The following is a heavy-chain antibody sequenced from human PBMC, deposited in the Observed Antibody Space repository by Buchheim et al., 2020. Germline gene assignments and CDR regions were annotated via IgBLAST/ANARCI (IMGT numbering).Heavy chain of an antibody. CDR2: INHSGST. CDR1: GGSFSGYY. D-gene: IGHD3-9*01. Sequence: QVQLQQWGAGLLKPSETLSLTCAVYGGSFSGYYWSWIRQPPGKGLGWIGEINHSGSTNYNPSLKSRVTISVDTSKNQFSLKLSSVTAADTAVYYCARRNILTGYRMGYYYYYGMDVWGQGTT. CDR3: ARRNILTGYRMGYYYYYGMDV. J-gene: IGHJ6*02. V-gene: IGHV4-34*01.